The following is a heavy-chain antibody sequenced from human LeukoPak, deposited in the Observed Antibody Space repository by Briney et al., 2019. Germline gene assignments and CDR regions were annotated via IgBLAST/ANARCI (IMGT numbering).Heavy chain of an antibody. Sequence: SETLSLTCTVSGGSISSYHWSWIRQSPGKGLEWIGYIYYSGSTNHNPSLKSRVTISVDTSKNQFSLKLSSVTAADTAVYYCARGDYGGYSGPVDYWGQGTLVTVSS. V-gene: IGHV4-59*01. D-gene: IGHD4-23*01. J-gene: IGHJ4*02. CDR3: ARGDYGGYSGPVDY. CDR2: IYYSGST. CDR1: GGSISSYH.